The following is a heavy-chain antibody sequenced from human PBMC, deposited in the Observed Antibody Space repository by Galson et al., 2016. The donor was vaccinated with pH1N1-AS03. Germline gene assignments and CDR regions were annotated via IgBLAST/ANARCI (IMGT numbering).Heavy chain of an antibody. J-gene: IGHJ3*01. Sequence: TLSLTCAVSGGSISSVGYSWSWIRQPHGKGLEWIGYIFHSGSTYYTPSLKSRVSISLDTSKNHFSLTLSSVTAADTAVYYCAKNLATNYYDGRDYSDAFDVWGPGTTVTVSS. D-gene: IGHD3-22*01. V-gene: IGHV4-30-4*07. CDR2: IFHSGST. CDR3: AKNLATNYYDGRDYSDAFDV. CDR1: GGSISSVGYS.